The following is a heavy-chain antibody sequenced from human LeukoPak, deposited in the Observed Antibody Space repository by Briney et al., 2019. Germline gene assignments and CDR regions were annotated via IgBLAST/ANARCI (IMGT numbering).Heavy chain of an antibody. CDR1: GFTFSGYS. J-gene: IGHJ6*02. D-gene: IGHD4-11*01. V-gene: IGHV3-21*04. Sequence: GGSLRLSCTASGFTFSGYSMNWIRQAPGKGLEWVSSFGTRSTSIYHADSVKGRFTISRDNSKNTLYLQMNSLRAEDTAVYYCAKSMTTAYYYYYYGMDVWGQGTTVTVSS. CDR2: FGTRSTSI. CDR3: AKSMTTAYYYYYYGMDV.